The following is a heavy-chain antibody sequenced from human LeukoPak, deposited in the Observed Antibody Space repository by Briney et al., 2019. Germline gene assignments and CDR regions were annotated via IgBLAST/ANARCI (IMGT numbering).Heavy chain of an antibody. CDR1: GGSISSSSYY. J-gene: IGHJ4*02. D-gene: IGHD1-26*01. Sequence: SETLSLTCTVSGGSISSSSYYWGWIRQPPGKGLEWIGSMYYSGSTSYNPSLKSRVTISVDTSKNQFSLKLSSVTAADTAVYYCARAIMTYSGSYSSRPYYFDYWGQGTLVTVSS. CDR3: ARAIMTYSGSYSSRPYYFDY. CDR2: MYYSGST. V-gene: IGHV4-39*07.